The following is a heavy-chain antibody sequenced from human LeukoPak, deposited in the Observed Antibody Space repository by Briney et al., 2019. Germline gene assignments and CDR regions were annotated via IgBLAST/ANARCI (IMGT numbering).Heavy chain of an antibody. D-gene: IGHD6-19*01. CDR3: ARGSSSGWYGY. CDR1: GGSLSDYY. Sequence: SETLSLTCTVSGGSLSDYYWTWVRQPPGKGLEWIGYIYYSGSTNYNPSLKSRVTISVDTSKNQFSLKLSSVTAADTAVYYCARGSSSGWYGYWGQGTLVTVSS. J-gene: IGHJ4*02. V-gene: IGHV4-59*01. CDR2: IYYSGST.